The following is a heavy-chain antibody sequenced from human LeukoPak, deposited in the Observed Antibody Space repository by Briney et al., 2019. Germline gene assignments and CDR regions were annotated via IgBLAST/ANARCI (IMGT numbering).Heavy chain of an antibody. CDR3: ARVGRYSYGLLDY. Sequence: SETLSLTCAVYGGSFSGYYWSWIRQPPGKGLEWIGEINHSGSTNYNPSLKSRVTMSVDTSKNQFSLNLSSVTAADTAVYYCARVGRYSYGLLDYWGQGTLVTVSS. CDR1: GGSFSGYY. CDR2: INHSGST. D-gene: IGHD5-18*01. V-gene: IGHV4-34*01. J-gene: IGHJ4*02.